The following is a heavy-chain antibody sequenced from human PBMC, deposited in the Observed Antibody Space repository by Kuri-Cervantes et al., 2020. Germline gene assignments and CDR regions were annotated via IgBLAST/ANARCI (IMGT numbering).Heavy chain of an antibody. D-gene: IGHD6-13*01. J-gene: IGHJ4*02. Sequence: ESLKISCTVSGGSISSYYWSWIRQPAGKGLEWIGSIYRSGNTYYNPSLKSRVTISLDTSKNQFSLKLSSVTAADTAVYYCARQEGGTSWLLIDYWGQGTLVTVSS. CDR2: IYRSGNT. CDR3: ARQEGGTSWLLIDY. V-gene: IGHV4-59*08. CDR1: GGSISSYY.